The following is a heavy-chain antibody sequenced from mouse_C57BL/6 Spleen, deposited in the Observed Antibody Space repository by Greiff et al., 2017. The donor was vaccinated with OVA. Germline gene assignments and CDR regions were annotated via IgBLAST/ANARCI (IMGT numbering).Heavy chain of an antibody. CDR3: ARSGGSSLYYAMDY. CDR1: GYTFTSYW. J-gene: IGHJ4*01. CDR2: IYPGSGST. Sequence: QVQLKQPGAELVKPGASVKMSCKASGYTFTSYWITWVKQRPGQGLEWIGDIYPGSGSTNYNEKFKSKATLTVDTSSSTAYMQLSSLTSEDSAVYYCARSGGSSLYYAMDYWGQGTSVTVSS. V-gene: IGHV1-55*01. D-gene: IGHD1-1*01.